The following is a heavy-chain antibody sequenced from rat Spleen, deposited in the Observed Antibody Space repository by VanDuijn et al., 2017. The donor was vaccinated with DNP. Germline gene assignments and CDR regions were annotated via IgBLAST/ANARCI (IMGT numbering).Heavy chain of an antibody. D-gene: IGHD1-2*01. Sequence: QVQLKESGPGLVQPSQTLSLTCTVAGFSLTGYNVHWVRQPPGKGLEWIAAVSSGGNTYYNSGLKSRLRISRDTSKSQVFLKMNGLQTEDTATYYCARSPETSYIYFPWAYWGQGTLVTVSS. J-gene: IGHJ3*01. CDR1: GFSLTGYN. CDR2: VSSGGNT. CDR3: ARSPETSYIYFPWAY. V-gene: IGHV2-6*01.